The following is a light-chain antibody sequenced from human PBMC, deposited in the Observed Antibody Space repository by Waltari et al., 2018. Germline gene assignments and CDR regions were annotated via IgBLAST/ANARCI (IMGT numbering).Light chain of an antibody. CDR1: NSNIGNNY. CDR2: DNK. J-gene: IGLJ2*01. V-gene: IGLV1-51*01. CDR3: GTWDSSLNIGV. Sequence: QSVLTQPPSVSAAPGQKVTISCSGSNSNIGNNYVSWYQQLPGTAPKLLIYDNKKRPSGIPDRFSGSKSGTSANLAITGLQTGDEADYYCGTWDSSLNIGVFGGGTKLTVL.